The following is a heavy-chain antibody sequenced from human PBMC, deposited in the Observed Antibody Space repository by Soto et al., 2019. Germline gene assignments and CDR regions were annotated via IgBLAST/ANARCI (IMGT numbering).Heavy chain of an antibody. CDR3: ALRYCSRTTCPPLNSYFYMDV. CDR2: ISGSGGST. Sequence: EMQLLESGGGLVQPGGSLRLSCAASGFTFSNYAMTWVRQAPGKGLEWVSGISGSGGSTFYAGSVKGRFPISRDNSKNAVDLQMNNLRAEDTAVYYCALRYCSRTTCPPLNSYFYMDVWGKGTTVTVSS. CDR1: GFTFSNYA. J-gene: IGHJ6*03. D-gene: IGHD2-2*01. V-gene: IGHV3-23*01.